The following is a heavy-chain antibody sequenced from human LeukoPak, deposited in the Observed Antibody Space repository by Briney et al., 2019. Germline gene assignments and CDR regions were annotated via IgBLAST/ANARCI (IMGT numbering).Heavy chain of an antibody. CDR2: IYYSGST. D-gene: IGHD6-13*01. J-gene: IGHJ4*02. Sequence: SETLSLTCTVSGGSISSSSYYWGWIRQPPGKGLEWIGSIYYSGSTYYNPSLKSRVTISVDTSKNQFSLKLSSVTAADTAVYYCARVANRQQLEYYSDYWGQGTLVTVSS. CDR3: ARVANRQQLEYYSDY. V-gene: IGHV4-39*01. CDR1: GGSISSSSYY.